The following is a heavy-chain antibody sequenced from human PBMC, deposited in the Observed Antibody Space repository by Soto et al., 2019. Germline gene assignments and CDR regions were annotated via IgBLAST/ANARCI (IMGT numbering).Heavy chain of an antibody. D-gene: IGHD7-27*01. CDR3: VRAGANDF. CDR2: ISDDGGST. CDR1: GFTFSNYW. Sequence: EVQLVESGGGLVQPGGSLRLSCAASGFTFSNYWMHWVRQAPGKGLVWVSRISDDGGSTNYADSVKGRFTISRDNAKNMLYLQMNSLRAEDTAVYYCVRAGANDFWGQGTLVTVSS. J-gene: IGHJ4*02. V-gene: IGHV3-74*01.